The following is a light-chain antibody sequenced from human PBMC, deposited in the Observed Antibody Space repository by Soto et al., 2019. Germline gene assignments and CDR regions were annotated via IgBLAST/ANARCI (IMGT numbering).Light chain of an antibody. Sequence: EIVLTQSPGTLSLSPGERATLSCRASQSVSSSYLAWYQQKPGQAPRLLIYGASSRATGIPDRFSGSGSGTDFTLTISRLEPEDFEVYYCHQYGSSPYTFGQGTTLEIK. J-gene: IGKJ2*01. CDR1: QSVSSSY. V-gene: IGKV3-20*01. CDR2: GAS. CDR3: HQYGSSPYT.